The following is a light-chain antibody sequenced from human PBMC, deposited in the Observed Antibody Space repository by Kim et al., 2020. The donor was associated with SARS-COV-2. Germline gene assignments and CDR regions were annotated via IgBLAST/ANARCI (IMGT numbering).Light chain of an antibody. CDR3: AAWDDSLTAWV. CDR1: SSNIGKNA. V-gene: IGLV1-36*01. CDR2: YDN. J-gene: IGLJ3*02. Sequence: QSVLTQPPSVSEAPRQRVTISCSGSSSNIGKNAVNWYQQLPGKAPKLLIYYDNLLPSGVSDRFSGSKSGTSASLAISGLQSEDEADYYCAAWDDSLTAWVFGGGTPLTVL.